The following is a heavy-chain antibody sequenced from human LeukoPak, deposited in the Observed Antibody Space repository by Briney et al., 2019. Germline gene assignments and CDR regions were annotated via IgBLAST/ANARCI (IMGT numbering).Heavy chain of an antibody. CDR3: AREGHLLGDIVVVPAGV. V-gene: IGHV1-69*06. Sequence: SVTVSCKASGGTFSSYAISWVRQAPGQGLEWMGGIIPIFGTANYAQKFQGRVTITADKSTSTAYMELGSLRSEDTAVYYCAREGHLLGDIVVVPAGVWGQGTLVTVSS. CDR1: GGTFSSYA. J-gene: IGHJ4*02. D-gene: IGHD2-2*01. CDR2: IIPIFGTA.